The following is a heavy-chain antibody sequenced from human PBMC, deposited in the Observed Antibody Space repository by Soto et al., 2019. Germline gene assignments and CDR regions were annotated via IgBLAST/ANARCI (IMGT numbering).Heavy chain of an antibody. CDR1: GGSISSSNW. D-gene: IGHD6-13*01. CDR2: IYHSGST. Sequence: QVQLQESGPGLVKPSGTLSLTCAVSGGSISSSNWWSWVRQPPGKGLEWIGEIYHSGSTNYNPSLQSRVTMSLDKSKTQFSLTLSSVSAADTAVYYCARGLSTLPPLDYWGQGTLVTVSS. CDR3: ARGLSTLPPLDY. J-gene: IGHJ4*02. V-gene: IGHV4-4*02.